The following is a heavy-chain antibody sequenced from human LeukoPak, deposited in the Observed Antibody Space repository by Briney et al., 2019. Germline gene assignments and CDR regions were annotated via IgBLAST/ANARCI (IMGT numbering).Heavy chain of an antibody. CDR2: IYYSGST. D-gene: IGHD1-1*01. Sequence: SETLSLTCTVSGGSISSYYWSWIRQPPGKGLEWIGYIYYSGSTNYNPSLKSRVTISVDTSKNQVSLKLTSVTAADTAVYYCARHAPTGTPTIFDYWGQGTLVTVSS. CDR3: ARHAPTGTPTIFDY. J-gene: IGHJ4*02. V-gene: IGHV4-59*08. CDR1: GGSISSYY.